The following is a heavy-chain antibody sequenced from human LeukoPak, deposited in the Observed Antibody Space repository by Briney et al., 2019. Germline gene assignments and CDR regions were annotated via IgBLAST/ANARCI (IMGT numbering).Heavy chain of an antibody. J-gene: IGHJ4*02. CDR2: IRYDGSNK. Sequence: GGSLRLSCAASGFTFSSYGMHWVRQAPGKGLEWVAFIRYDGSNKYYADSVKGRFTISRDNSKNTLYLQMNSLRAEDTAVYYCAKPIYCSSSSCYLGAFDYWGQGTLVTVSS. CDR1: GFTFSSYG. V-gene: IGHV3-30*02. CDR3: AKPIYCSSSSCYLGAFDY. D-gene: IGHD2-2*01.